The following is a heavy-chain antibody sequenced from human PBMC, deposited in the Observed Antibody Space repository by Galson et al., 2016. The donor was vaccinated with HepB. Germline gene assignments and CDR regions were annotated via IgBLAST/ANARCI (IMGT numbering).Heavy chain of an antibody. V-gene: IGHV4-59*01. J-gene: IGHJ4*02. Sequence: SETLSLTCTVSGGSISSYYWSWIRQPPGKGLEWIGYIYYSGSTNYNPSLKSRVTISVDTSKNQFSLKLSSVTAADTAVYYCARVRTPYYFDYWGQGTLVTVSS. D-gene: IGHD3-10*01. CDR1: GGSISSYY. CDR3: ARVRTPYYFDY. CDR2: IYYSGST.